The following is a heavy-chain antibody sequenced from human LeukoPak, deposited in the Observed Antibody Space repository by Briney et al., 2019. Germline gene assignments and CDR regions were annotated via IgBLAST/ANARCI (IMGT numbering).Heavy chain of an antibody. V-gene: IGHV4-59*08. Sequence: SETLSLTCTVSGGPISIYYWSWMRQPPGKGLVGFGYIYYSGSTNYNPSLKSRVTISVDTSKNQFSLKLSSVTAADTAVYYCARHVPHGSSSDPLFDYWGQGTLVTVSS. CDR2: IYYSGST. J-gene: IGHJ4*02. CDR3: ARHVPHGSSSDPLFDY. D-gene: IGHD6-13*01. CDR1: GGPISIYY.